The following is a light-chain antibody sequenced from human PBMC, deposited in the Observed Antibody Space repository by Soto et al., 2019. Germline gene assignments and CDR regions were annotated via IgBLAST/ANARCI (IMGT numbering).Light chain of an antibody. V-gene: IGKV3-20*01. J-gene: IGKJ1*01. Sequence: EIVLTQSPGTLSLSPGERATLSCRASQSVSSSYLAWYQQKPGQAPRLLIYGASSRATGTPDRFSGSGSGTDFTLTISRLEPEDFAVYYCQQYGSSPGTFGQGTMVDIK. CDR1: QSVSSSY. CDR3: QQYGSSPGT. CDR2: GAS.